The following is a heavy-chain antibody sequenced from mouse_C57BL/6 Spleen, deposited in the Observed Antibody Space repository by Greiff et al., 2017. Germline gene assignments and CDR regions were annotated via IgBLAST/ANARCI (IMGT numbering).Heavy chain of an antibody. V-gene: IGHV5-4*01. CDR3: ARDRGRSAYSNAWFAY. CDR1: GFTFSSYA. J-gene: IGHJ3*01. D-gene: IGHD2-5*01. Sequence: EVKLMESGGGLVKPGGSLKLSCAASGFTFSSYAMSWVRQTPEKRLEWVATISDGGSYTYYPDNVKGRFTISRDNAKNNLYLQMSHLKSEDTAMYYCARDRGRSAYSNAWFAYWGQGTLVTVSA. CDR2: ISDGGSYT.